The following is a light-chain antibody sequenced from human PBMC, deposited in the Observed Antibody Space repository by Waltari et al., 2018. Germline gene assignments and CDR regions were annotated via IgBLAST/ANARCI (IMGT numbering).Light chain of an antibody. Sequence: QSALTQPPSASGSPGQSVTISCTGTSSDVGGYNYVSWYQQHPGKAPKLLIYGVDKRPAGVPARFSGSKSGNTASLTVSGLQSEYEAVYYCQTWGTGIQVFGGGTKLSV. CDR2: GVD. CDR1: SSDVGGYNY. J-gene: IGLJ3*02. CDR3: QTWGTGIQV. V-gene: IGLV2-8*01.